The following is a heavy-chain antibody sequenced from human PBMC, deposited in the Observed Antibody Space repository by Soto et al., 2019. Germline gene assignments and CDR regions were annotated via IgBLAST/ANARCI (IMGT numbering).Heavy chain of an antibody. CDR3: AHAAFYYGSGNT. J-gene: IGHJ5*02. CDR2: IIPVLGAP. Sequence: QVQLVQSGAEVKKPGSSVMVSCKASGGTFSSDSIAWVRQAPGQGLEWVGGIIPVLGAPDYADNFQGRVTIPGDEATRTGYLELRSLKFEDTAIYYCAHAAFYYGSGNTWGQGTLVTVSS. D-gene: IGHD3-10*01. CDR1: GGTFSSDS. V-gene: IGHV1-69*11.